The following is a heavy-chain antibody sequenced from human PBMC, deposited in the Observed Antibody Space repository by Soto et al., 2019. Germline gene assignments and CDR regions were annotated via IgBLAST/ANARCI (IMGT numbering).Heavy chain of an antibody. CDR3: ARVASGYYDSSGYLT. V-gene: IGHV3-74*02. D-gene: IGHD3-22*01. CDR2: INNDGSRT. Sequence: EVQLVESGGGLVKPGGSLRLSCAASGFTFSDYWMHWVRQAPGKGLVWVSRINNDGSRTSYADSVKGRFTISRDNAKSTLYLQMNSLRAEDTAVYYCARVASGYYDSSGYLTWGQGTLVTVSS. J-gene: IGHJ4*02. CDR1: GFTFSDYW.